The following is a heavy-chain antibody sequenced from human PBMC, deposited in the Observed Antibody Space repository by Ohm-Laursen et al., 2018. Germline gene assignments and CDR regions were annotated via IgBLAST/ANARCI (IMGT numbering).Heavy chain of an antibody. J-gene: IGHJ6*02. CDR3: ATNWNYNYYYGMDV. D-gene: IGHD1-1*01. CDR2: MNPNSGNT. CDR1: GGTFSSYD. V-gene: IGHV1-8*01. Sequence: SVKVSCKASGGTFSSYDINWVRQATGQGLEWMGWMNPNSGNTGYAQKFQGRVTMTRNTSISTAYMELSRLRSDDTAVYYCATNWNYNYYYGMDVWGQGTTVTVSS.